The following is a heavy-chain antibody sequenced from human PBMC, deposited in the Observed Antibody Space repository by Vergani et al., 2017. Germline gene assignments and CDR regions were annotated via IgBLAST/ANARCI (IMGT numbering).Heavy chain of an antibody. Sequence: QLQLQESGPGLVKPSETLSLTCTVSGGSISSSSYYWGWIRQPPGKGLEWIGSIYYSGSTNYNPSLKSRVTISVDTSKNQFSLKLSSVTAADTAVYYCARATDFWSGFGYWGQGTLVTVSS. CDR2: IYYSGST. CDR1: GGSISSSSYY. D-gene: IGHD3-3*01. CDR3: ARATDFWSGFGY. V-gene: IGHV4-39*07. J-gene: IGHJ4*02.